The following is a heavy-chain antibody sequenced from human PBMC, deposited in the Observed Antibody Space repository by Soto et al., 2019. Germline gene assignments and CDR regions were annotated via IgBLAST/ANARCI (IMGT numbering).Heavy chain of an antibody. Sequence: LKISCKGSGYSFTSYWISWVRQMPGKGLEWMGRIDPSDSYTNYSPSFQGHVTISADKSISTAYLQWSSLKASDTAMYYCARHPPYSGSQEPWGQGTLVTVSS. J-gene: IGHJ5*02. D-gene: IGHD1-26*01. CDR3: ARHPPYSGSQEP. CDR1: GYSFTSYW. CDR2: IDPSDSYT. V-gene: IGHV5-10-1*01.